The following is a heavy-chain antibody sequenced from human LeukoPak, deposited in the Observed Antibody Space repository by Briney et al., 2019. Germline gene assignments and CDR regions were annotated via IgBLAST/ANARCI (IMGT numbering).Heavy chain of an antibody. CDR1: GYSFTSYW. CDR2: IYPGDSDT. J-gene: IGHJ4*02. CDR3: ARGPHPVEMATIFIY. V-gene: IGHV5-51*01. D-gene: IGHD5-24*01. Sequence: GESLKISCKGSGYSFTSYWIGWVRQTPGKGLEWMGIIYPGDSDTRYSPSFQGQVTISADKSISTAYLQWSSLKASDTAMYYCARGPHPVEMATIFIYWGQGTLVTVSS.